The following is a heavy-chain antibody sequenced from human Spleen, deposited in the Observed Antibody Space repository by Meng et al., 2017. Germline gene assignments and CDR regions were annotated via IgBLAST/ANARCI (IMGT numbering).Heavy chain of an antibody. V-gene: IGHV4-34*01. D-gene: IGHD1-26*01. J-gene: IGHJ4*02. CDR1: GGSFSGYY. CDR3: ASGRGSYRFFDY. Sequence: VPLQQWGAVLVEPSETLCLTCAVYGGSFSGYYLSWIRQPPGKGLEWIGEINHSGSTNYNPSLKSRVTLSVDTSKNQFSLKLSSVTAADTAVYYCASGRGSYRFFDYWGQGTLVTVSS. CDR2: INHSGST.